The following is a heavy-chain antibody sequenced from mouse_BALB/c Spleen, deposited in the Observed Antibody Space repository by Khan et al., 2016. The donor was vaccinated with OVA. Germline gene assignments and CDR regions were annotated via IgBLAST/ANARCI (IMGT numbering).Heavy chain of an antibody. J-gene: IGHJ3*01. CDR3: AGNYDYDEGLAY. V-gene: IGHV2-2*02. CDR2: IWSGGST. CDR1: GFSLTTYG. Sequence: QVRLQQSGPGLVQPSQSLSITCTVSGFSLTTYGVHWVRQSPGKGLEWLGVIWSGGSTDYNAAFISRLSISKDSSKIQVFFKINSLQVNDTAIYYCAGNYDYDEGLAYWGQGTLVTVSA. D-gene: IGHD2-4*01.